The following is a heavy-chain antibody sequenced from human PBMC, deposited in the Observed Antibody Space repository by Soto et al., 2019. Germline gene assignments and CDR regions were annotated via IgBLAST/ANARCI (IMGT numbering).Heavy chain of an antibody. CDR2: ISSSSSTI. CDR3: AKEGGLSGSYYISSSYYFDY. CDR1: GFTFSDHY. D-gene: IGHD1-26*01. Sequence: GGSLRLSCAASGFTFSDHYMDWVRQAPGKGLEWVSYISSSSSTIYYADSVKGRFTISRDNSKNTLYLQMNSLRAEDTSVYYCAKEGGLSGSYYISSSYYFDYWGQGTLVTVSS. V-gene: IGHV3-48*01. J-gene: IGHJ4*02.